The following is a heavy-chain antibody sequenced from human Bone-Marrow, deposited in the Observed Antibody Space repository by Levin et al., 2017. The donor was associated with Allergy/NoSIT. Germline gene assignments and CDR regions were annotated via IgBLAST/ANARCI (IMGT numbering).Heavy chain of an antibody. D-gene: IGHD6-13*01. CDR1: GFSFRTYA. CDR3: TKATQTSSTGWYGADC. CDR2: ISGSGETT. Sequence: SCAASGFSFRTYAMGWVRQTPGKGLEWVSDISGSGETTYYAASVKGRFTIPRDSSKSTLYLQMNSLRADDTAVYYCTKATQTSSTGWYGADCWGQGTLVTVSS. J-gene: IGHJ4*02. V-gene: IGHV3-23*01.